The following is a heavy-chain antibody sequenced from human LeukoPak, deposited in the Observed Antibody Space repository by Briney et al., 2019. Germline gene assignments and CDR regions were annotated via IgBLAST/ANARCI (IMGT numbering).Heavy chain of an antibody. CDR2: ISGSGGTT. Sequence: GGSLRLSCAAPGFIFSRYGMSRVRQAPGKGLEWVSAISGSGGTTYYADSVKGRFTISRDNSKSTLYLQINSLRAEDTAVYYCAKDHLPGIVVADRDYWGQGTLVTVSS. CDR1: GFIFSRYG. J-gene: IGHJ4*02. CDR3: AKDHLPGIVVADRDY. D-gene: IGHD6-19*01. V-gene: IGHV3-23*01.